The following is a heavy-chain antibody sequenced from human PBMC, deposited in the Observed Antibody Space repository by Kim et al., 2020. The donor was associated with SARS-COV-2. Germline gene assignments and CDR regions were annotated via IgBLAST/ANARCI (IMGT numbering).Heavy chain of an antibody. CDR3: ARDSSGEVVVAATVRGYYYYGMDV. J-gene: IGHJ6*02. CDR1: GFTFSSYE. V-gene: IGHV3-48*03. D-gene: IGHD2-15*01. Sequence: GGSLRLSCAASGFTFSSYEMNWVRQAPGKGLEWVSYISSSGSTIYYADSVKGRFTISRDNAKNSLYLQMNSLRAEDTAVYCCARDSSGEVVVAATVRGYYYYGMDVWGQGTTVTVSS. CDR2: ISSSGSTI.